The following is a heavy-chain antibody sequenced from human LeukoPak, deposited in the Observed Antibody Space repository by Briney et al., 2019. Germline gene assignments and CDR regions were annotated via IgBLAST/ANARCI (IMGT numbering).Heavy chain of an antibody. J-gene: IGHJ3*02. Sequence: KPSETLSLTCTVSGGSISSSSYYWGWIRQPPGKGLEWIGSIYYSGSTYYNPSLKSRVTISVDTSKNQFSLKLSSVTAADTAVYYCARHVAENIGYGSGSYYDAFDIWGQGTMVTVSS. CDR1: GGSISSSSYY. CDR2: IYYSGST. CDR3: ARHVAENIGYGSGSYYDAFDI. D-gene: IGHD3-10*01. V-gene: IGHV4-39*01.